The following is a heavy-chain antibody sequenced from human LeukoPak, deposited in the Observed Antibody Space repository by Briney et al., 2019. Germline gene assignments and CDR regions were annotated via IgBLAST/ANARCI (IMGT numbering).Heavy chain of an antibody. CDR3: ACLLRYFDLNDY. D-gene: IGHD3-9*01. J-gene: IGHJ4*02. V-gene: IGHV3-7*01. CDR1: GFTFSSYA. CDR2: IKQDGSEK. Sequence: GGSLRLSCAASGFTFSSYAMSWVRQAPGKGLEWVANIKQDGSEKYYVDSVKGRFTISRDNAKNSLYLQMNSLRAEDTAVYYCACLLRYFDLNDYWGQGTLVTVSS.